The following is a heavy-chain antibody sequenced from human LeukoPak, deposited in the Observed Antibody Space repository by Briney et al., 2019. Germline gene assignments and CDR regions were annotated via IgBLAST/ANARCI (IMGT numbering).Heavy chain of an antibody. J-gene: IGHJ4*02. D-gene: IGHD3-9*01. CDR1: GLTFRSYA. V-gene: IGHV3-23*01. CDR2: ISGSGGST. CDR3: AKDSNVLRYFDYFDY. Sequence: GGSFGLPCAASGLTFRSYAMSWARQAPGKELEWVSAISGSGGSTYYADSVKGRFTISRDNSKNTLYLQMNSLRAEDTAVYYCAKDSNVLRYFDYFDYWGQGTLVTVSS.